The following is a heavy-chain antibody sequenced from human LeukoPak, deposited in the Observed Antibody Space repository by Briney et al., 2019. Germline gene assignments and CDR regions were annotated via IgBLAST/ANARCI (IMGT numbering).Heavy chain of an antibody. CDR1: GYTFTSYG. J-gene: IGHJ2*01. CDR2: ISAYNGNT. CDR3: ARDGSDNWNDGDWYFDL. Sequence: ASVKVSCKASGYTFTSYGISWVRQAPGQGLEWMGWISAYNGNTNYAQKLQGRVTMTTGTSTSAAYMELRSLRSDDTAVYYCARDGSDNWNDGDWYFDLWGRGTLVTVSS. D-gene: IGHD1-1*01. V-gene: IGHV1-18*04.